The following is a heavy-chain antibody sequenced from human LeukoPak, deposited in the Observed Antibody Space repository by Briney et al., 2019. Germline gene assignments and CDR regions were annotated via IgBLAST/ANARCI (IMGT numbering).Heavy chain of an antibody. J-gene: IGHJ4*02. CDR2: ITATSLHI. D-gene: IGHD2-21*02. CDR3: AKDSDTYVVVTAFDY. CDR1: GVTFSGYS. Sequence: GGSLRLSCAASGVTFSGYSMNWVRQAPGKGLEWVSAITATSLHIYYADSVKGRFTISRDNAKNSLYLQMNSLRAEDTAVYYCAKDSDTYVVVTAFDYWGQGTLVTVSS. V-gene: IGHV3-21*04.